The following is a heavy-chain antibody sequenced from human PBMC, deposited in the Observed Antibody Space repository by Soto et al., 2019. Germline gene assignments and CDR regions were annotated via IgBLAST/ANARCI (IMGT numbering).Heavy chain of an antibody. Sequence: QVQLVQSGAEVKKPGSSVTVSCKASGGTFGNSAISWVRQAPGQGLEWMGGIMPIFPTPDYAQKFQGRVTITANESTSTAYMELTSLRSEDTAVYYGARDKDRQQIGGNYYYDMDVWGQCTTVTV. CDR1: GGTFGNSA. J-gene: IGHJ6*02. CDR3: ARDKDRQQIGGNYYYDMDV. D-gene: IGHD1-26*01. V-gene: IGHV1-69*12. CDR2: IMPIFPTP.